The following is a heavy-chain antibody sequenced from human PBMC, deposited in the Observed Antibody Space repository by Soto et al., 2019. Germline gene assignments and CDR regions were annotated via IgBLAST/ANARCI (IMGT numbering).Heavy chain of an antibody. J-gene: IGHJ5*02. V-gene: IGHV4-31*03. CDR1: GGSISSGGYY. Sequence: QVQLQESGPGLVKPSQTLSLTCTVSGGSISSGGYYWSWIRQHPGKGLEWIGYIYYSGSTYYNPSLNSRVTTSVETAKNHFYLKLSSVTAADRAAYSCARSIDPWGQGTLVTVSS. CDR3: ARSIDP. CDR2: IYYSGST.